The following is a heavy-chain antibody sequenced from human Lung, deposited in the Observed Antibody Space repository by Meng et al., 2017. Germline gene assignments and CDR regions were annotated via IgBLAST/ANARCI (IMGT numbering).Heavy chain of an antibody. CDR1: GGSFSDSY. CDR3: ARGPTTMAHDFDY. CDR2: INHSGST. J-gene: IGHJ4*02. D-gene: IGHD4-11*01. V-gene: IGHV4-34*01. Sequence: QVRLQQWGAGVLKPSETLSLTCVVSGGSFSDSYWSWIRQPPGKGLEWIGEINHSGSTNYNPSLESRDTISVDTSQNNLSLKLSSVTAADSAVYYCARGPTTMAHDFDYWGQGTLVTVSS.